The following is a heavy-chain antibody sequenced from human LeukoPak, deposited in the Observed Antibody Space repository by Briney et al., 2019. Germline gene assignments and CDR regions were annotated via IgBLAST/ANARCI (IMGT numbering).Heavy chain of an antibody. V-gene: IGHV3-23*01. Sequence: GGSLRLSCAASGFTFSSYAMSWVRQAPGKGLEWVPAISGSGGSTYYADSVKGRFTISRDNSKKTLYLQMNSLRAEDTAVYYCAKDLRVRLWSDTNFDYWGQGTLVTVSS. D-gene: IGHD5-18*01. CDR3: AKDLRVRLWSDTNFDY. J-gene: IGHJ4*02. CDR2: ISGSGGST. CDR1: GFTFSSYA.